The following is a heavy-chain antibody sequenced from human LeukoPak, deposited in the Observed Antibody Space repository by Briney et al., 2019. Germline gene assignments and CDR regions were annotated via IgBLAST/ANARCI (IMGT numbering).Heavy chain of an antibody. CDR2: ISYDGRNI. J-gene: IGHJ4*02. CDR3: AKGPLRGTAAAIDY. D-gene: IGHD2-2*01. V-gene: IGHV3-30*18. CDR1: GFTFNNYG. Sequence: GGSLRLSCAASGFTFNNYGMHWVRQAPGKGLEWVAVISYDGRNIHFPDSVKGRFTISRDISTDTLWLQMDSLRTEDTAVYYCAKGPLRGTAAAIDYWGQGTLVTVSS.